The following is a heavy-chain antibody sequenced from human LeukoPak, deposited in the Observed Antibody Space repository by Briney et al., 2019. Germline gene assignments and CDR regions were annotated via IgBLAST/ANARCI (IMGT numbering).Heavy chain of an antibody. D-gene: IGHD3-22*01. Sequence: GGSLRLSCAASGFTFSSHAMRWVRQAPGKGLEWVSAISGSGCRTYYADSVKGRFTISRDNSKNTLYLQMNSLRAEDTAVYYCAKDPTMIVVVIPDYWGQGTLVTVSS. CDR1: GFTFSSHA. CDR2: ISGSGCRT. J-gene: IGHJ4*02. CDR3: AKDPTMIVVVIPDY. V-gene: IGHV3-23*01.